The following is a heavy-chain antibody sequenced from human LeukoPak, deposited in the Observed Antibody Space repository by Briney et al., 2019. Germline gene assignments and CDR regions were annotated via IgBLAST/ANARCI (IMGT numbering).Heavy chain of an antibody. Sequence: ASVKVSCKASRYTFTSYGISWVRQAPGQGLEWMGWISAHNGNTNYTQKFQGRVTMTTDTSTSTAYMELSSLRSDDTAVYYCARRDDTSGYYLDYWGQGTLVTVSS. V-gene: IGHV1-18*01. CDR2: ISAHNGNT. CDR3: ARRDDTSGYYLDY. D-gene: IGHD3-22*01. J-gene: IGHJ4*02. CDR1: RYTFTSYG.